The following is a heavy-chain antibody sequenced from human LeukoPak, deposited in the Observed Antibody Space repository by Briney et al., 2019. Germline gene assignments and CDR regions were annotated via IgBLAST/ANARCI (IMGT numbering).Heavy chain of an antibody. J-gene: IGHJ4*02. Sequence: GGSLRLSCAASGFTFNNYFMHWVRHAPGKGLVWVSRITSDGSGTNYADSVKGRFTISRDNAKNTLDLQMNSLRVEDTAVYYCVNLGYCTTSSCQPWGQGTLVTVSS. CDR2: ITSDGSGT. CDR3: VNLGYCTTSSCQP. CDR1: GFTFNNYF. D-gene: IGHD2-2*01. V-gene: IGHV3-74*01.